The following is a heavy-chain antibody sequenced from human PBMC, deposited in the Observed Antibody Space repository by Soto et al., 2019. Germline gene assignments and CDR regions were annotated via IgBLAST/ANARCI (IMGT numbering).Heavy chain of an antibody. J-gene: IGHJ5*02. Sequence: SQTLSLTCAISGDSVSSNSAAWNWIRQSPSRGLEWLGRTYYRSKWYNDYAVSVKSRITINPDTSKNQFSLQLNSVTPEDTAVYYCARGRYSSSSRLGNWFDPWGQGTLVTVSS. V-gene: IGHV6-1*01. CDR2: TYYRSKWYN. CDR3: ARGRYSSSSRLGNWFDP. CDR1: GDSVSSNSAA. D-gene: IGHD6-6*01.